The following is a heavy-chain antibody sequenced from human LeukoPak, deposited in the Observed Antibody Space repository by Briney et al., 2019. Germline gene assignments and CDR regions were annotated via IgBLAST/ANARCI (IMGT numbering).Heavy chain of an antibody. CDR1: GYTFTSYG. CDR3: ARTTDQYRENWFDP. J-gene: IGHJ5*02. D-gene: IGHD5-12*01. V-gene: IGHV1-18*01. CDR2: ISAYNGNT. Sequence: ASVKVSCKASGYTFTSYGISWVRQAPGQGLEWMGWISAYNGNTNYARKLQGRVTMTTDTSTSTAYMELRSLRSDDTAVYYCARTTDQYRENWFDPWGQGTLVTVSS.